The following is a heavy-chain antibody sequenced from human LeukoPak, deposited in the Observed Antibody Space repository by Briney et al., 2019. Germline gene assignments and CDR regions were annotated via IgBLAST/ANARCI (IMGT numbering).Heavy chain of an antibody. J-gene: IGHJ3*02. CDR2: ISAYNGNT. D-gene: IGHD2-2*01. CDR1: GYTFTSYG. V-gene: IGHV1-18*01. CDR3: ARECSSTSCSDAFDI. Sequence: ASVKVSCKASGYTFTSYGISWVRQAPGQGLEWMGWISAYNGNTNYAQKLQGRVTMTTDTSTSTAYMELRSLRSDDTAVYYCARECSSTSCSDAFDIWGQGTMVTVSS.